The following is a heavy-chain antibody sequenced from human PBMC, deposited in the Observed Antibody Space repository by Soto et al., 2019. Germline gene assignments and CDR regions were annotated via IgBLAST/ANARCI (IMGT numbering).Heavy chain of an antibody. CDR2: IHYSGRT. CDR3: VRVGVGIGNHFDS. V-gene: IGHV4-59*12. CDR1: NGSISGFY. Sequence: PSETLSLTCSVSNGSISGFYWTWIRQPPGKILEWIGNIHYSGRTDYNPSLTSRATMSVDTSKNQLSLNLKSITAADTAVYYCVRVGVGIGNHFDSWGRGTLVTVSS. J-gene: IGHJ4*02. D-gene: IGHD1-26*01.